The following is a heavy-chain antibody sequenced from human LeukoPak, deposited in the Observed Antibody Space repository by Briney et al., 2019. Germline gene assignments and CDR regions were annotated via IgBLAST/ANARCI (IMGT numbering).Heavy chain of an antibody. V-gene: IGHV1-69*13. CDR2: IIPFFSTA. J-gene: IGHJ4*02. CDR3: ARGRVGRAAAYFDY. CDR1: GCTFSSYA. D-gene: IGHD6-13*01. Sequence: ASVKVSCKASGCTFSSYAISWVRQAPGRGLAWMGGIIPFFSTANYAQKFQGRVTITADESTSTAYMELSSRRSEETAVYYCARGRVGRAAAYFDYWGQGTLLTVSS.